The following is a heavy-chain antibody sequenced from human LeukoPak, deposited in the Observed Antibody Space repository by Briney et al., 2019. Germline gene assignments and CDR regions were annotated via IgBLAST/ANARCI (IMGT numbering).Heavy chain of an antibody. CDR3: AGESRTYYYYYMDV. J-gene: IGHJ6*03. V-gene: IGHV4-39*02. Sequence: SETLSLTCTVSGGSISSSSYYWGWIRQPPGKGLEWIGSIYYSGSTYYNPSLKSRVTISVDTSKNQFSLKLSSVTAADTAVYYCAGESRTYYYYYMDVWGKGTTVTISS. D-gene: IGHD1-1*01. CDR2: IYYSGST. CDR1: GGSISSSSYY.